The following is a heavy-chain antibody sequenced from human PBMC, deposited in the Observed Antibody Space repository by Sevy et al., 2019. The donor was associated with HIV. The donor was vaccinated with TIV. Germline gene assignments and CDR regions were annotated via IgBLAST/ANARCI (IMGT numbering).Heavy chain of an antibody. D-gene: IGHD1-20*01. J-gene: IGHJ4*02. CDR1: GGSISGYY. V-gene: IGHV4-59*01. Sequence: TLSLTCTVSGGSISGYYWSWIRQPPGKGLEWIGYISYSGSTNYDPSLKSRVTISVDTSKNEFSLKLSSVTAADTAVYYCARSRVITGTFDYWGQGTLVTVSS. CDR2: ISYSGST. CDR3: ARSRVITGTFDY.